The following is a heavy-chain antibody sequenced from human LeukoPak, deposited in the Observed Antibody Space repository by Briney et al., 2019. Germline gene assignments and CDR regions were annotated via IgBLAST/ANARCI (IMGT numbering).Heavy chain of an antibody. J-gene: IGHJ4*02. CDR2: ATLQGST. CDR3: AREGGPYRPLDY. Sequence: SETLSLTCGVSGGSITNTNYWTWVRQPPGKGLEWIGEATLQGSTNYNPSLMGLVAIAVDTSENHISLQLTSVTAADMAVYYCAREGGPYRPLDYSGQGTLVTVSS. CDR1: GGSITNTNY. V-gene: IGHV4-4*02.